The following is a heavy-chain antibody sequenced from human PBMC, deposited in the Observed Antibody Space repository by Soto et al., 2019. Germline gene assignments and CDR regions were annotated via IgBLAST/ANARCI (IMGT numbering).Heavy chain of an antibody. CDR1: GDSVSSGSVT. Sequence: SQTLSLTCAISGDSVSSGSVTWNCIRQSPSRGLEWLGRTYYRSKWYNDYAESVKSRITINPDTSKNQFSLHLNSVTPEDTAVSCSAGLIGNSRLDYWGQGTLVTVSS. CDR3: AGLIGNSRLDY. V-gene: IGHV6-1*01. CDR2: TYYRSKWYN. D-gene: IGHD1-26*01. J-gene: IGHJ4*02.